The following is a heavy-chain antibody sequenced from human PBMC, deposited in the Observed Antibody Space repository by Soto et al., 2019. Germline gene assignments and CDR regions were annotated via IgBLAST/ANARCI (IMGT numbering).Heavy chain of an antibody. CDR3: ARLAAGGGYDDSYYGMDV. Sequence: QVQLVQSGAEVKKPGSSVKVSCKASGGTFSSYTISWVRQAPGQGLEWMGRIIPILGIANYAQKFQGRVTTTADKSTSTAYRELSSLRPEDTAVYYWARLAAGGGYDDSYYGMDVWGQGTTVTVSS. CDR1: GGTFSSYT. CDR2: IIPILGIA. D-gene: IGHD5-12*01. V-gene: IGHV1-69*02. J-gene: IGHJ6*02.